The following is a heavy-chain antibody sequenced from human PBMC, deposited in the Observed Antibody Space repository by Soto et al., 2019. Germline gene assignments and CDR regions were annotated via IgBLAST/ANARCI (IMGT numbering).Heavy chain of an antibody. D-gene: IGHD2-15*01. V-gene: IGHV1-8*01. CDR3: ARAVRGYCSGGSCYSGALLIDP. CDR1: GYTFTSYD. CDR2: MNPNSGNT. J-gene: IGHJ5*02. Sequence: GASVKVSCKASGYTFTSYDINWVRQATGQGLEWMGWMNPNSGNTGYAQKFQGRVTMTRNTSISTAYMELSSLRSEDTAVYYCARAVRGYCSGGSCYSGALLIDPWGQGTLVTVSS.